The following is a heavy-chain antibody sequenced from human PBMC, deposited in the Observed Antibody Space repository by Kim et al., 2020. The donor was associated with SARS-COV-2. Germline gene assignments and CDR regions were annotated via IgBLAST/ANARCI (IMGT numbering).Heavy chain of an antibody. CDR2: IKSDGSST. V-gene: IGHV3-74*01. J-gene: IGHJ6*03. D-gene: IGHD2-15*01. Sequence: GGSLRLSCAASGFTFSSYWMHWVRQAPGKGRVWVACIKSDGSSTLYADSVKGRFTISRDNAKNTLYLEMNSLRVEDTGVYYCVRAAGGGVWGKGTTVTV. CDR1: GFTFSSYW. CDR3: VRAAGGGV.